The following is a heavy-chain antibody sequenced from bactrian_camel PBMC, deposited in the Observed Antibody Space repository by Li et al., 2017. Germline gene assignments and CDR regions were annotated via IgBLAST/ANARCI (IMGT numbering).Heavy chain of an antibody. V-gene: IGHV3S26*01. Sequence: HVQLVESGGGSVQAGGSLRLSCTASGLTSGTYCMAWFRQAPGKEREGVAAIDSDGSTRYADSVKGRFTISRDNVTNTLYLRMNSLKSEDTALYYCATRRHRPPYGGSWYLPPQRYRFLEVWGQGTQVTVS. CDR2: IDSDGST. CDR3: ATRRHRPPYGGSWYLPPQRYRFLEV. J-gene: IGHJ2*01. D-gene: IGHD6*01. CDR1: GLTSGTYC.